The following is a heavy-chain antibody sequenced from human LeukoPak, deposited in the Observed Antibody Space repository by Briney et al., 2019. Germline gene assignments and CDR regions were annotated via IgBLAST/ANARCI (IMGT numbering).Heavy chain of an antibody. J-gene: IGHJ4*02. CDR3: VKRARRTAPQLGRIDD. V-gene: IGHV3-23*01. CDR1: GFTFSSYG. CDR2: IGGTGVST. D-gene: IGHD6-13*01. Sequence: PGGSLRLSCAGSGFTFSSYGMSWVRQAPGRGLEWVSVIGGTGVSTYYADSVKGRFTISRDNSKNTLYLQMNSLRAEDTAVYYCVKRARRTAPQLGRIDDWGQGTLVTVSS.